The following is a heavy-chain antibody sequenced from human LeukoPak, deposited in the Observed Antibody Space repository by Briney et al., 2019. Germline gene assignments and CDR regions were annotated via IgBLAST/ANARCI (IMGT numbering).Heavy chain of an antibody. CDR1: GGSISSSNCY. CDR2: IYYSGST. D-gene: IGHD3-10*01. V-gene: IGHV4-39*07. CDR3: ARDARVQKWFGELLKTTTYYFDY. J-gene: IGHJ4*02. Sequence: SETLSLTCTVSGGSISSSNCYWGWIRHPPGKGLEWIGCIYYSGSTYYNPSLKSRVSISVDTSKNQFSLKLSSVTAADTAVYYCARDARVQKWFGELLKTTTYYFDYWGQGTLVTVSS.